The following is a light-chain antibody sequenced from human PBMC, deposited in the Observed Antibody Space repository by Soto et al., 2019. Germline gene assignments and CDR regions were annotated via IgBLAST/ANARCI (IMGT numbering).Light chain of an antibody. V-gene: IGLV1-40*01. CDR2: GNT. CDR3: SSYTSSTAYV. J-gene: IGLJ1*01. CDR1: SSNIGTGYD. Sequence: QSVLTQPPSVSGAPGQRVTISCTGSSSNIGTGYDVQWYQQLPGTAPKLLIYGNTNRPSGVPDRFSGSKSGTSASLAISGLQAEDEADYYCSSYTSSTAYVFGTGTKVTVL.